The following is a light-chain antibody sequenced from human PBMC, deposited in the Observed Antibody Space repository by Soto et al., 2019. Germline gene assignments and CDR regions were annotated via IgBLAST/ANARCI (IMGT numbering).Light chain of an antibody. J-gene: IGLJ2*01. CDR2: EVR. CDR3: SSYTTSTTRII. Sequence: QSALTQPASVSGSPGQSITIACTGTNRDVGSYNLVSWYQQRPGEAPKLIISEVRNRPSGISNRFSGSKSGNTASLTISGLQAEDEADYYCSSYTTSTTRIIFGGGTKLTVL. V-gene: IGLV2-14*01. CDR1: NRDVGSYNL.